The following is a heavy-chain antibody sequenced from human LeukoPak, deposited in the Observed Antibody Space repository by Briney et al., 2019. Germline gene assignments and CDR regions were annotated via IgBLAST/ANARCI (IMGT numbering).Heavy chain of an antibody. CDR1: RFTFNNYG. Sequence: GGSLRLSCAASRFTFNNYGMHWGRQAPGKGLEWVAFIRFDGSNKYYADSVKGRFTISRDNSKNTLYLQMNSLRAEDTAVYYCAKDPPYIVAGTESDFDYWGQGTLVTVSS. CDR2: IRFDGSNK. D-gene: IGHD6-19*01. CDR3: AKDPPYIVAGTESDFDY. J-gene: IGHJ4*02. V-gene: IGHV3-30*02.